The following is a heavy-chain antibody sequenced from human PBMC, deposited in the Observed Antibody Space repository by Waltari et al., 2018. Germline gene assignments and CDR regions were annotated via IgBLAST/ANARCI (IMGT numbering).Heavy chain of an antibody. Sequence: QVQLVQSGAEVKTPGASVTVSCKDSGYTCTSYDINWVRQATGQGLEWMGWMNPNSGNTGYAQKFQGRVTITRNTSISTAYMELSSLRSEDTAVYYCARGGRGIAVAGVDYRGQGTLVTVSS. CDR2: MNPNSGNT. J-gene: IGHJ4*02. CDR3: ARGGRGIAVAGVDY. CDR1: GYTCTSYD. D-gene: IGHD6-19*01. V-gene: IGHV1-8*03.